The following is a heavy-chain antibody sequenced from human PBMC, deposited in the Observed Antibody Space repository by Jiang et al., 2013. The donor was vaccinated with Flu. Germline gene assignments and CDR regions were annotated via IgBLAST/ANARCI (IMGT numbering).Heavy chain of an antibody. Sequence: RLSCAASGFTFSSYGMHWVRQAPGKGLEWVAVIWYDGSNKYYADSVKGRFTISRDNSKNTLYLQMNSLRAEDTAVYYCARSKYDFWSGYSSPPHDAFDIWGQGTMVTVSS. D-gene: IGHD3-3*01. CDR2: IWYDGSNK. J-gene: IGHJ3*02. V-gene: IGHV3-33*01. CDR3: ARSKYDFWSGYSSPPHDAFDI. CDR1: GFTFSSYG.